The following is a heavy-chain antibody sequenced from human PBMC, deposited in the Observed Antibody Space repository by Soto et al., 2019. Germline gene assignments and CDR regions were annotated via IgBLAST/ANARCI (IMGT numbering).Heavy chain of an antibody. Sequence: ASVKVSCKASGYTFTSYDINWVRQATGQGLEWMGWMNPNSGNTGYAQKFQGRVTMTRSTSISTAYMELSSLRSEDTAVYYCARAYRGVSTSYYYYYMDVWGKGTTVTVSS. D-gene: IGHD2-2*01. CDR2: MNPNSGNT. CDR1: GYTFTSYD. J-gene: IGHJ6*03. CDR3: ARAYRGVSTSYYYYYMDV. V-gene: IGHV1-8*01.